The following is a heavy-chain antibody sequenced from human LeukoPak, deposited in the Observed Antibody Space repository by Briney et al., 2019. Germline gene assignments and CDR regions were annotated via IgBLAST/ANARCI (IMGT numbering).Heavy chain of an antibody. V-gene: IGHV3-11*06. CDR3: VTDRSGYLSFDY. Sequence: GGSLRLSCAASGVTFSDYYMSSIRQAPGKGLEWGSYISRSSSYTNYADSVKGRFTISRDTAKNSLYLQMNSLRAEDTAVYYCVTDRSGYLSFDYWGQGTLVTVSS. CDR1: GVTFSDYY. J-gene: IGHJ4*02. D-gene: IGHD5-12*01. CDR2: ISRSSSYT.